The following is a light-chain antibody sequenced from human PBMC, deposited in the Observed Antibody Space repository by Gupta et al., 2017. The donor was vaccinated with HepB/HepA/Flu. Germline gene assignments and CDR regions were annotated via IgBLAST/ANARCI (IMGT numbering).Light chain of an antibody. CDR1: QSVSTY. V-gene: IGKV3-11*01. CDR3: QQRSSWPLT. Sequence: EIVLTQSPASLSLSPGERATLSCGASQSVSTYLAWYQQKPGQAPRLLIYDASKRATGTPARFSGSGSGTDFTLTISTLEPEDFAVYYCQQRSSWPLTFGGGSKVEIK. CDR2: DAS. J-gene: IGKJ4*01.